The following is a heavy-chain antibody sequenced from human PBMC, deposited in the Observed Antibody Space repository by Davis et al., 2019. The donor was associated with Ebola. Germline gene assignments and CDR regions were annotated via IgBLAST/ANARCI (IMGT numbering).Heavy chain of an antibody. J-gene: IGHJ4*02. V-gene: IGHV3-21*01. D-gene: IGHD3-10*01. CDR2: ISSSSSYI. CDR3: AREAPLLWFGEVRSGSYYFDY. Sequence: GESLKISCAASGFTFSSYSMNWVRQAPGKGLEWVSSISSSSSYIYYADSVKGRFTISRDNAKNSLYLQMNSLRAEDTAVYYCAREAPLLWFGEVRSGSYYFDYWGQGTLVTVSS. CDR1: GFTFSSYS.